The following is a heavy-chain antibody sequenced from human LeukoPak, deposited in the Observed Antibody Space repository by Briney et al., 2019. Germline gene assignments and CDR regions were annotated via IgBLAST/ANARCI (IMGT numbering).Heavy chain of an antibody. CDR2: IGTAGDT. CDR1: GFTFTTYD. D-gene: IGHD2-15*01. Sequence: GGSLRLSCAASGFTFTTYDMHWVRHATGKGLEWVSAIGTAGDTYYPGSVKGRFTISRENAKNSLYLQMNSLRAGDTAVYYCARDRGGGHMDVWGKGTTVTISS. V-gene: IGHV3-13*01. CDR3: ARDRGGGHMDV. J-gene: IGHJ6*03.